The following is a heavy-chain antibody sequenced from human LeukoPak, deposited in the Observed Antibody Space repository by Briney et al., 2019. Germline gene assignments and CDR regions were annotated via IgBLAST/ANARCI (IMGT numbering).Heavy chain of an antibody. CDR3: AKDYDSSGYSPYYFDN. CDR1: GFTFSSYG. Sequence: HPGGSLRLSCAASGFTFSSYGMHWVRQAPGKGLEWVAVISYDGSNKYYADSVKGRFTISRDNSKNTLYLQMNSLRAEDTAVYYCAKDYDSSGYSPYYFDNGGQETLVTFPS. V-gene: IGHV3-30*18. J-gene: IGHJ4*02. D-gene: IGHD3-22*01. CDR2: ISYDGSNK.